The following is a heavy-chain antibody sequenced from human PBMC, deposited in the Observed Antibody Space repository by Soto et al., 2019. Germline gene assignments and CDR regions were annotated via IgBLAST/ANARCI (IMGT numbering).Heavy chain of an antibody. V-gene: IGHV1-69*13. CDR1: GGTFSSYA. CDR2: IIPIFGTA. D-gene: IGHD3-10*01. CDR3: ARGAMVRGVIIPNWFDP. J-gene: IGHJ5*02. Sequence: SVKVSCKASGGTFSSYAISWVRQAPGQGLEWMGGIIPIFGTANYAQKFQGRVTITADESTSTAYMELSSLRSEDTAVYYCARGAMVRGVIIPNWFDPWGQGTLVTVSS.